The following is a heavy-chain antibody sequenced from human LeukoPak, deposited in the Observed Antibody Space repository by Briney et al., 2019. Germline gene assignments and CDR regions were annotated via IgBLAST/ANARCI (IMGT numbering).Heavy chain of an antibody. Sequence: GGSLRLSCAASGFTLSNFGMHWVHQAPGKGLEWVAFIRYDGSNKYYADSVKGRFTISRDNSKNTLYLQMNSLRPEDTAVYYCARVWSRGRRYFDWLFSAASPDYWGQGTLVTVSS. CDR2: IRYDGSNK. V-gene: IGHV3-30*02. CDR1: GFTLSNFG. D-gene: IGHD3-9*01. CDR3: ARVWSRGRRYFDWLFSAASPDY. J-gene: IGHJ4*02.